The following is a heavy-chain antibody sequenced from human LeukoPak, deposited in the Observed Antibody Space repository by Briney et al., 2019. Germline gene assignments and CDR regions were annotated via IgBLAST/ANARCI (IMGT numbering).Heavy chain of an antibody. Sequence: GGSLRLSCAASGISFNNYSMNWVPHAPGEGLEGGALINSSSRFIYYGVSVKGRFTISRDNAKKSLYLQRTSLSAADTAVYYCARAVYCSGGGCFWYFDLWGRGTLVTVSS. J-gene: IGHJ2*01. CDR2: INSSSRFI. CDR1: GISFNNYS. V-gene: IGHV3-21*01. D-gene: IGHD2-15*01. CDR3: ARAVYCSGGGCFWYFDL.